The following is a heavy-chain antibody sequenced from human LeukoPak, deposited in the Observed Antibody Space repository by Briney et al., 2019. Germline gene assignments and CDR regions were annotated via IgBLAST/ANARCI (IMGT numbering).Heavy chain of an antibody. CDR1: GFSFSTYS. CDR2: ISSGSSAI. D-gene: IGHD7-27*01. Sequence: GGSLRPSCAASGFSFSTYSMNWVRQAPGKGLQWVSYISSGSSAIYYTDSVKGRFTITRDDAKNSVYLQMNSLRTEDTAVYYCGTGDPRFDYWGQGILVTVSS. J-gene: IGHJ4*02. CDR3: GTGDPRFDY. V-gene: IGHV3-48*01.